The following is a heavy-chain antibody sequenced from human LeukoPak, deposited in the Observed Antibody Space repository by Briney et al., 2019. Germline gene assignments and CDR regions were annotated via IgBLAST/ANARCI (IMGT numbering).Heavy chain of an antibody. CDR2: ISSSSSYI. CDR3: ARVTAQDKYYYYYYMDV. J-gene: IGHJ6*03. Sequence: GGSLRLSCAASGFTFSSYSMNWVRQAPGKGLEWVSSISSSSSYIYYADSVKGRFTISRDNAKNSLYLQMNSLRAEDTAVYYCARVTAQDKYYYYYYMDVWGKGTTVTVSS. D-gene: IGHD5-18*01. V-gene: IGHV3-21*01. CDR1: GFTFSSYS.